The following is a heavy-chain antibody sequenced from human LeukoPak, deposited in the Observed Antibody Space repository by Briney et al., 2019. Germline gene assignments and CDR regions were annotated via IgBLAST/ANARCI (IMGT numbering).Heavy chain of an antibody. V-gene: IGHV3-23*01. CDR2: ISGSGGST. Sequence: GGSLRLSCAASGFTFSSYVMSWVRQAPGKGLEWVSAISGSGGSTYYADSVKGRFTISRDNSKNTLYLQMNSLRAEDTAVYYCAKASMITFGGVIVSPFDYWGQGTLVTVSS. CDR1: GFTFSSYV. CDR3: AKASMITFGGVIVSPFDY. D-gene: IGHD3-16*02. J-gene: IGHJ4*02.